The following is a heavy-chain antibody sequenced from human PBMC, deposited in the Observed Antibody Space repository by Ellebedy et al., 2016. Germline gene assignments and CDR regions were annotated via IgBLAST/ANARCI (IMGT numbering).Heavy chain of an antibody. D-gene: IGHD3-9*01. CDR2: ISAYNGNT. Sequence: ASVKVSXXASGYTFTNYDISWVRQAPGQGLEWMGWISAYNGNTNYAQKLQGRVTMTTDTSTSTAYMELRSLRSDDTANYYCARDQGAYDISTGAYKGGGWFHPWGQGTPVTVSS. CDR1: GYTFTNYD. J-gene: IGHJ5*02. V-gene: IGHV1-18*01. CDR3: ARDQGAYDISTGAYKGGGWFHP.